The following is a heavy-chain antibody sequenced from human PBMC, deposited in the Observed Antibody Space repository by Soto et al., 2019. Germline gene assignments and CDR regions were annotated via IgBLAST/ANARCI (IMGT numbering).Heavy chain of an antibody. CDR2: ISYDGSNK. Sequence: QVQLVESGGGVVQPGRSLRLSCAASGFTFSSYAMHWVRQAPGKGLEWVAVISYDGSNKYYADSVKGRFTISSDNSKTKVYLQMNSLRAEDTAVYYCERGRIHGPNAVLWFGELLGHDAFDIGGQGTMVSVSS. CDR1: GFTFSSYA. D-gene: IGHD3-10*01. J-gene: IGHJ3*02. CDR3: ERGRIHGPNAVLWFGELLGHDAFDI. V-gene: IGHV3-30-3*01.